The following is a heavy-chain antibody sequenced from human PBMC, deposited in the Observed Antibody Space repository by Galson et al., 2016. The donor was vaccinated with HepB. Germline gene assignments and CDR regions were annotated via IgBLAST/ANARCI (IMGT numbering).Heavy chain of an antibody. J-gene: IGHJ4*02. Sequence: SLRLSCADSTFTFSNYWMTWVRQAPGKGLEWVANIKPDGSEKYYVDSVKGRFTISRDNAKKSLYLQMNSLRAEDTAVYYCARRSWTAVACYSASYRCFDSWGQGTLVTVSS. CDR3: ARRSWTAVACYSASYRCFDS. CDR1: TFTFSNYW. D-gene: IGHD2-15*01. CDR2: IKPDGSEK. V-gene: IGHV3-7*01.